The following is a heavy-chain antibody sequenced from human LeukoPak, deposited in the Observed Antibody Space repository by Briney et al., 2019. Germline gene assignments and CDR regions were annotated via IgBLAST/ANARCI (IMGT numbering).Heavy chain of an antibody. CDR3: ARPLTPIQNHQYYYYGMDV. V-gene: IGHV1-69*04. D-gene: IGHD1-1*01. Sequence: GASVKVSCKASGGTFSTNGVSWVRQAPGQGLEWMGRIIPTVDKPNFAQKFQGRVAIAADKSTGTAYMELSSLRSEDTAVYYCARPLTPIQNHQYYYYGMDVWGQGTTVTVSS. CDR2: IIPTVDKP. CDR1: GGTFSTNG. J-gene: IGHJ6*02.